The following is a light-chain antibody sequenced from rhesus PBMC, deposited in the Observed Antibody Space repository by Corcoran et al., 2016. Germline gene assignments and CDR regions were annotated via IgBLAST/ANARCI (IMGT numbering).Light chain of an antibody. Sequence: DIQMTQSPSSLSASVGDKVTITCHASQGISNWLAWYQQKQVKAAKPLIHYASRLQSGAPSRFSGSGSGTDYNRTISSLQPEDFATYYCQQYDDLPRTFGQGTKVESK. CDR1: QGISNW. V-gene: IGKV1-19*01. J-gene: IGKJ1*01. CDR3: QQYDDLPRT. CDR2: YAS.